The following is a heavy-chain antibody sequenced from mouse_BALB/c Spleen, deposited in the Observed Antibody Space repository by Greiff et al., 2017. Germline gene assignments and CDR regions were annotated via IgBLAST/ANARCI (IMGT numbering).Heavy chain of an antibody. D-gene: IGHD3-3*01. CDR1: GYSITSDYA. Sequence: ESGPGLVKPSQSLSLTCTVTGYSITSDYAWNWIRQFPGNKLEWMGYISYSGSTSYNPSLKSRISITRDTSKNQFFLQLNSVTTEDTATYYCARWGDGWFAYWGQGTLVTVSA. CDR3: ARWGDGWFAY. V-gene: IGHV3-2*02. CDR2: ISYSGST. J-gene: IGHJ3*01.